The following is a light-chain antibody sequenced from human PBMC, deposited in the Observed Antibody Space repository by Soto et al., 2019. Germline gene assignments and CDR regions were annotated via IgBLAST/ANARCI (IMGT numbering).Light chain of an antibody. J-gene: IGLJ1*01. V-gene: IGLV2-14*01. CDR1: SNDVGSYNY. CDR3: SSYTTAGTYV. Sequence: QSVLTQPASVSGSPGQSITVSCTGTSNDVGSYNYVSWYQHHPGKAPKLMIYGVSNRPSGVSDRFSGSKSGNTASLTISGLQAEDEADYYCSSYTTAGTYVFGPGTKVTVL. CDR2: GVS.